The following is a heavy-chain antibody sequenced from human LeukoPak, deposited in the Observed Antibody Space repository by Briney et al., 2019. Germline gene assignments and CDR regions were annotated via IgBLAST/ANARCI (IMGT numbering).Heavy chain of an antibody. CDR2: IHRGASAI. CDR3: ARGHSDALFY. D-gene: IGHD2-21*02. J-gene: IGHJ4*02. V-gene: IGHV3-48*03. CDR1: GFTFSSYE. Sequence: GGSLRLSCTASGFTFSSYEMNWVRQAPGKGLEWISYIHRGASAIYYADSVKGRSAISRDGAKNSLYLQMDSLRVEDTAIYYCARGHSDALFYWGQGTRVTVSS.